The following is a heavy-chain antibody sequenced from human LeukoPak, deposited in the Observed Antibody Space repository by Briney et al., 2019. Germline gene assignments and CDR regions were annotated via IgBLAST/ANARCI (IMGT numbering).Heavy chain of an antibody. CDR3: ARDRDVVAVAGPGFFDY. V-gene: IGHV3-48*03. Sequence: GGSLRLSCAASGFTFSSYEMNWVRQAPGEGLEWVSYISSSGSTIYYADSVKGRFTISRDNAKNSLYLQMSSLRAEDTAVYYCARDRDVVAVAGPGFFDYWGQGTLVTVSS. J-gene: IGHJ4*02. CDR2: ISSSGSTI. CDR1: GFTFSSYE. D-gene: IGHD6-19*01.